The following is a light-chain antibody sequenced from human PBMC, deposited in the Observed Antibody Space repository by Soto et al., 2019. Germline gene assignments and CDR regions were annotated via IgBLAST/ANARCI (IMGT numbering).Light chain of an antibody. CDR2: VAS. V-gene: IGKV1-8*01. CDR3: HQCYSSAST. Sequence: AIRMTQSPSSFSASTGDRVTITCRASQGISSCLAWYQQKPGKAPKVLIYVASTLQTGVPARFSGSGSGTDVNRTDICLQSEDFASAFCHQCYSSASTSGQGTK. CDR1: QGISSC. J-gene: IGKJ1*01.